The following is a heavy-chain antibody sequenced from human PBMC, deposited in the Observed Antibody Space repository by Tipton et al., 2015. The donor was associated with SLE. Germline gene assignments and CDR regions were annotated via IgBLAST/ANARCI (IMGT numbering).Heavy chain of an antibody. V-gene: IGHV4-61*08. CDR3: ARGDSSWYYSQAFDI. CDR2: IYYSGST. D-gene: IGHD6-13*01. J-gene: IGHJ3*02. Sequence: TLSLTCTVSGGSISSGGYYWSWIRQHPGKGLEWIGYIYYSGSTNYNPSLKSRVTISVDTSKNQFSLKLSSVTAADTAVYYCARGDSSWYYSQAFDIWGQGTMVTVSS. CDR1: GGSISSGGYY.